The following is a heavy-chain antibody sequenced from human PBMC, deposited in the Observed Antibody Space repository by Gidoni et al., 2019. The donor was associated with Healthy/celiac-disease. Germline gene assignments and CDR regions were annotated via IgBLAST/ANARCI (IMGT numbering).Heavy chain of an antibody. CDR2: IYYSGST. V-gene: IGHV4-59*01. D-gene: IGHD4-17*01. CDR3: ASSYDYGDSTGWFDP. J-gene: IGHJ5*02. Sequence: QVQLQESGPGLVKPSETLSLTCTVSGGSISSYYWSWIRQPPGKGLEWIGYIYYSGSTNYNPSLKSRVTISVDTSKNQFSLKLSSVTAADTAVYYCASSYDYGDSTGWFDPWGQGTLVTVSS. CDR1: GGSISSYY.